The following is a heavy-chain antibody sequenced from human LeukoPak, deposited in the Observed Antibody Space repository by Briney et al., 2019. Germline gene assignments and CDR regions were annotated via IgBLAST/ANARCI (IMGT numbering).Heavy chain of an antibody. Sequence: AGGSLRLSCAASGFTFSSYWMSWVRQAPGKGLEWVANIKEDGSEKYYVDSVKGRFTISRDNAKNSLNLQMNSLRVEDTAVYYCARDSTFYGDYDYWGQGTLVTVSS. CDR3: ARDSTFYGDYDY. CDR1: GFTFSSYW. CDR2: IKEDGSEK. V-gene: IGHV3-7*03. J-gene: IGHJ4*02. D-gene: IGHD4-17*01.